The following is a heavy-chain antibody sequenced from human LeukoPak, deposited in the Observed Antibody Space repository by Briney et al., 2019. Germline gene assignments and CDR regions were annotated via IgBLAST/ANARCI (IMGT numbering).Heavy chain of an antibody. J-gene: IGHJ4*02. V-gene: IGHV3-23*01. D-gene: IGHD2-21*02. CDR2: IGGSGGST. CDR3: AKDKVVVVTAIPSY. Sequence: PGGSLRLSWAASGLTFSSYAMSWVRQAPGKGLEWVSAIGGSGGSTYYADSVKGRFTISGDNSKNTLYLQTNSLRAEDTAVYYCAKDKVVVVTAIPSYWGQGTLVTVSS. CDR1: GLTFSSYA.